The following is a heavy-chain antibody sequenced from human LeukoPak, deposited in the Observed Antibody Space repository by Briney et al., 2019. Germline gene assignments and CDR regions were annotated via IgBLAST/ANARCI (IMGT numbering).Heavy chain of an antibody. CDR1: GGTFSSFT. Sequence: ASVKVSCKASGGTFSSFTISWMRQAPGQGLEWMGGIIPDLGTTYNGQKFQGRLTVTADESTDTAYMNLRGLTSEDTAVYYCARDRGDYFDYWGQGTPVTVSS. CDR2: IIPDLGTT. D-gene: IGHD3-10*01. J-gene: IGHJ4*02. CDR3: ARDRGDYFDY. V-gene: IGHV1-69*13.